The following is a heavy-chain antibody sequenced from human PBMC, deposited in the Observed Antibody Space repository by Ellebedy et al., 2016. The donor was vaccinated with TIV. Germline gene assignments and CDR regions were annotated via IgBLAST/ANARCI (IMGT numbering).Heavy chain of an antibody. D-gene: IGHD6-19*01. V-gene: IGHV4-38-2*02. Sequence: SETLSLTXTVSHYAISGGYYWGWLRQTPGKRLEWIVSMCHSGTTYYNPSLRSRATMSVDTSKNQLSLKVRSVTAADTAIYYCARTTSRGFSTPAFWGQGTLVTVSS. CDR3: ARTTSRGFSTPAF. J-gene: IGHJ4*02. CDR1: HYAISGGYY. CDR2: MCHSGTT.